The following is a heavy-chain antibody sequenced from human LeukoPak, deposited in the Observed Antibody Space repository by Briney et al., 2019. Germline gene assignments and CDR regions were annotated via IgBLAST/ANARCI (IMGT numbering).Heavy chain of an antibody. CDR2: IYHSGST. D-gene: IGHD2-2*01. Sequence: SETLSLTCAVSGYSISSGYYWGWIRQPPGKGLEWIGSIYHSGSTYYNPSLKSRVTISVDTPKNQFSLKLSSVTAADTAVYYCAKTVGYCSSTSCYFDYWGQGTLVTVSS. J-gene: IGHJ4*02. CDR3: AKTVGYCSSTSCYFDY. V-gene: IGHV4-38-2*01. CDR1: GYSISSGYY.